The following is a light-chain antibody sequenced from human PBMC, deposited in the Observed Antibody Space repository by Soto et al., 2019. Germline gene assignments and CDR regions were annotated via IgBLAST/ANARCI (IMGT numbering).Light chain of an antibody. V-gene: IGLV2-14*01. J-gene: IGLJ1*01. Sequence: QSVLTQPASVSGSPGQSITISCTGTSSDIGGYDYVSWYQHHPGKAPKFIIYGVTNRPSGVSHRFSGSKSANTASLTISGLQAEDEADYYCCSYAGSYTLYVFGTGTKVTVL. CDR3: CSYAGSYTLYV. CDR1: SSDIGGYDY. CDR2: GVT.